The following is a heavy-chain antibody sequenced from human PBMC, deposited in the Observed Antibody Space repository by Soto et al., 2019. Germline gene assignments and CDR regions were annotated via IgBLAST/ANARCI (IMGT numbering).Heavy chain of an antibody. CDR1: GFTFSSYG. D-gene: IGHD6-6*01. Sequence: GGSLRLSCAASGFTFSSYGMHWVRQAPGKGLEWVAVIWYDGSNKYYADSVKGRFTISRDNSKNTLYLQMNSLRAEDTAVYYCARDQDSSSSGLDYWGQGTLVTVSS. CDR2: IWYDGSNK. J-gene: IGHJ4*02. CDR3: ARDQDSSSSGLDY. V-gene: IGHV3-33*01.